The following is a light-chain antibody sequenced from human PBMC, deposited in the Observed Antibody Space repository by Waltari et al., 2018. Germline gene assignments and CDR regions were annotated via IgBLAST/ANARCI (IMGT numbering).Light chain of an antibody. CDR1: SSDVGGYNY. Sequence: QSALTQPASVSGPPGQSITISCTGTSSDVGGYNYVSWYQKHPGKAPKLMIYDVSKRPSGVSNRFSGSKSGNTASLTISGLQAEDEADYYCCSYAGSSTFVVFGGGTKLTVL. CDR3: CSYAGSSTFVV. J-gene: IGLJ2*01. V-gene: IGLV2-23*02. CDR2: DVS.